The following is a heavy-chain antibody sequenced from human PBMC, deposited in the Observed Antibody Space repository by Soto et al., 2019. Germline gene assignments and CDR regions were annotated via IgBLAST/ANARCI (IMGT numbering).Heavy chain of an antibody. Sequence: ASLKVSCKSSGYPFTSYYIHWVRQAPGQGLEWMGIINPSGGSTSYAQKFQGRVTMTRDTSTSTVYMELSSLRSEDTAVYYCARGYCSSTSCYSVEGIYYMDVWGKGTTVTVSS. CDR1: GYPFTSYY. D-gene: IGHD2-2*01. CDR2: INPSGGST. CDR3: ARGYCSSTSCYSVEGIYYMDV. V-gene: IGHV1-46*03. J-gene: IGHJ6*03.